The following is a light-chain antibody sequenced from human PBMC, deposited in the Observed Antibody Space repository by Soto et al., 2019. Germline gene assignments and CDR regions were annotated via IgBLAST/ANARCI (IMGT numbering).Light chain of an antibody. J-gene: IGKJ1*01. CDR1: QHVDRY. CDR3: QQSSNIPWT. Sequence: DIQMTQSPSSLSASVGDSVTITCRTSQHVDRYLSWYQQIPGRAPKLLIYSASSLVSGVPPRFRGSASGTEFTLSISSLQREDFATYFCQQSSNIPWTFGQGTKADIK. V-gene: IGKV1-39*01. CDR2: SAS.